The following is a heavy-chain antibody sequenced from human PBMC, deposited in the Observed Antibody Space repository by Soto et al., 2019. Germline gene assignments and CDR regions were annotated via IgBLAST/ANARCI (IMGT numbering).Heavy chain of an antibody. CDR3: SKAGLSTVVPGRGHYYMDV. D-gene: IGHD1-26*01. CDR1: FFTFNNYA. CDR2: INGRGDTT. J-gene: IGHJ6*03. V-gene: IGHV3-23*01. Sequence: DVPLLESGGGLVQPGGSLRLSCAASFFTFNNYAMTWVRQAPGKGLEWVSAINGRGDTTYYADSVRGRFTISRDNSKNTVFLQMDSLRAEDSAMYYCSKAGLSTVVPGRGHYYMDVWGKGTAVIVSS.